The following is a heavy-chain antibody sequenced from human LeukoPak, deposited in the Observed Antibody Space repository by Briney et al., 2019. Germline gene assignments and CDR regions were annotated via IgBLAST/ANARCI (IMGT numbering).Heavy chain of an antibody. V-gene: IGHV5-10-1*01. CDR1: GYAFTSYW. Sequence: GESLRISCKGSGYAFTSYWITWGRPRPGKGLGWMGRIDPSDSYSNYSPSFQGHVTISAAKSISTSYLQWSSLKASDTAMYYCARLEYDILTGYRFGYWGQGTLVTVSS. D-gene: IGHD3-9*01. CDR3: ARLEYDILTGYRFGY. CDR2: IDPSDSYS. J-gene: IGHJ4*02.